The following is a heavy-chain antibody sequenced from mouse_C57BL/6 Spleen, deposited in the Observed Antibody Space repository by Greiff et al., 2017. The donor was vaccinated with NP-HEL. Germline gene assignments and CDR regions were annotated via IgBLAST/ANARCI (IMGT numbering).Heavy chain of an antibody. D-gene: IGHD1-1*01. CDR3: ARRITTVVENYFDY. Sequence: VQLQQPGAELVRPGSSVKLSCKASGYTFTSYWMDWVKQRPGQGLEWIGNIYPSDSETHYNQKFKDKATLTVDKSSSTAYMQLSSLTSEDSAVYYCARRITTVVENYFDYWGQGTPLTVSS. V-gene: IGHV1-61*01. CDR2: IYPSDSET. CDR1: GYTFTSYW. J-gene: IGHJ2*01.